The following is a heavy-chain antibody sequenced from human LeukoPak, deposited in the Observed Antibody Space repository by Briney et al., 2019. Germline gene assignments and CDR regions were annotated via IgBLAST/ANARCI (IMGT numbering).Heavy chain of an antibody. Sequence: SETLSLTCTVSGGSISSYYWSWVRQPPGKGLEWIGFIYYSGITYYNPSLKSRVTISVDTSKNQFSLKLTSVTAADTAVYYCARLRALSYYDSSGNMYYFEYWGQGTLVTVSS. V-gene: IGHV4-59*01. CDR1: GGSISSYY. CDR3: ARLRALSYYDSSGNMYYFEY. D-gene: IGHD3-22*01. J-gene: IGHJ4*02. CDR2: IYYSGIT.